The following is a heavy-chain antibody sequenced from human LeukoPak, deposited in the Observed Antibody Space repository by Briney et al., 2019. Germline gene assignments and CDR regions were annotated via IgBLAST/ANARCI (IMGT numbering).Heavy chain of an antibody. D-gene: IGHD3-22*01. V-gene: IGHV3-48*03. CDR2: ISSSGSTI. CDR1: GFTFSSYE. CDR3: ARDSTDSSGYKIYYYYGMDV. J-gene: IGHJ6*02. Sequence: GGSLRLSCAASGFTFSSYEMNWVRQAPGKGLEWVSYISSSGSTIYYADSVKGRFTISRDNAKNSLYLQMNSLRAEDTAVYYCARDSTDSSGYKIYYYYGMDVWGQGTTVTVSS.